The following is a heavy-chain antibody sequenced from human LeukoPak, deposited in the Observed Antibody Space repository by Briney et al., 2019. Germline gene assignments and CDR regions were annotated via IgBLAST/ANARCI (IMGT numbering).Heavy chain of an antibody. CDR1: VGSISSSSYY. Sequence: SETLSLTCTVSVGSISSSSYYWDWIRQPPGKGLEWIGSIYYSGSTYYNPSLKSRVTISVDTSKNQFSLDLTSVTAADTAVYYCARHGSAAAGHGYFDYWGQGTLVTVSS. D-gene: IGHD6-13*01. CDR2: IYYSGST. V-gene: IGHV4-39*01. CDR3: ARHGSAAAGHGYFDY. J-gene: IGHJ4*02.